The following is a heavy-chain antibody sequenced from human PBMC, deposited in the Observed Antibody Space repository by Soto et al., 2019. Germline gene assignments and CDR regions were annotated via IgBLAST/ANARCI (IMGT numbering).Heavy chain of an antibody. J-gene: IGHJ5*02. CDR1: GYFISSGYY. V-gene: IGHV4-38-2*02. Sequence: SETLSLTCTVSGYFISSGYYWGWIRQPPGKGLEWIGSMFHSGSTHYNPSLKSRVTMSVDTSKNQFSLRLSSVTASDTAVYYCARGHIVVVPTVGWFDHWGQGTLVTVSS. CDR3: ARGHIVVVPTVGWFDH. CDR2: MFHSGST. D-gene: IGHD2-2*01.